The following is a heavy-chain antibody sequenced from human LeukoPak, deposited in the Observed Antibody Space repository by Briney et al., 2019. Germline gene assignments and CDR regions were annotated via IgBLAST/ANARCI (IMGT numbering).Heavy chain of an antibody. CDR1: GGSISSYY. J-gene: IGHJ4*02. Sequence: SETLSLTCTVSGGSISSYYWSWIRQPPGKGLEWIGYIYYSGSTNYNPSLKSRVTISVDTSKNQFSLKLSSVTAADTAVYYCARDEGATDDYWGQGTLVTVSS. D-gene: IGHD1-26*01. V-gene: IGHV4-59*12. CDR2: IYYSGST. CDR3: ARDEGATDDY.